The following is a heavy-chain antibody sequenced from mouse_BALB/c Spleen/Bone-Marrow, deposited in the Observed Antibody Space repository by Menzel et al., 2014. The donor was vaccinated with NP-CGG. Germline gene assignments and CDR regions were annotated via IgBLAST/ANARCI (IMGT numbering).Heavy chain of an antibody. V-gene: IGHV1-12*01. J-gene: IGHJ2*01. CDR2: IYPGNGDT. CDR1: GYTFTSYN. Sequence: LQQSGAELVKPGASMKMSCKASGYTFTSYNLHWIKQTPGQGLEWIGAIYPGNGDTSYNQRFKGKATLTTDKSSNPAYMQLSSLTSEDSAVYYCAREGRSHFDHWGQGSTLTVSS. CDR3: AREGRSHFDH.